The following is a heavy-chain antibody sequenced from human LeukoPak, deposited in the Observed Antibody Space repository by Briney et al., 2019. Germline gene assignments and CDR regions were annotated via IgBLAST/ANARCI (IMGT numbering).Heavy chain of an antibody. J-gene: IGHJ3*02. CDR1: GGTFSSYA. D-gene: IGHD1-26*01. V-gene: IGHV1-69*13. CDR2: IIPIFGTA. Sequence: SVKVSCKASGGTFSSYAISWVRQAPGQGLEWMGGIIPIFGTANYAQKFQGRVSITADESTSTAYMELSSLRSEDTAVYYCARDRSGSYLRISNDAFDIWGQGTMVTVSS. CDR3: ARDRSGSYLRISNDAFDI.